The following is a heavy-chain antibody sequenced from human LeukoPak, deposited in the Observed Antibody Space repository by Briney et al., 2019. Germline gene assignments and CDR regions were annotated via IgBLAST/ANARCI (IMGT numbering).Heavy chain of an antibody. CDR2: INRDGSQT. Sequence: GGSLRLSCAASGFTFSHYALSWVRQAPGKGLEWVANINRDGSQTNHVDSVKGRFTISRDNARNSLYLQMNSLRAEDTALYYCAKVVDYGGNENAFDIWGQGTMVTVSS. D-gene: IGHD4-23*01. J-gene: IGHJ3*02. CDR1: GFTFSHYA. V-gene: IGHV3-7*03. CDR3: AKVVDYGGNENAFDI.